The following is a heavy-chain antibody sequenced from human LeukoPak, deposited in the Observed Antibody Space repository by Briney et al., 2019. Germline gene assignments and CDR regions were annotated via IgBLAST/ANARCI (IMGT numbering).Heavy chain of an antibody. J-gene: IGHJ4*02. CDR2: LFYSGYT. D-gene: IGHD7-27*01. CDR1: GGSISSTPYY. CDR3: AKEPTGAKTFDS. Sequence: SETLSLTCTVSGGSISSTPYYWGWIRQPPGKGLEWIGSLFYSGYTYYNPSLKSRVTISVDTSNNQVSLILRSVTAADTAVYFCAKEPTGAKTFDSWGQGTLVTVSS. V-gene: IGHV4-39*07.